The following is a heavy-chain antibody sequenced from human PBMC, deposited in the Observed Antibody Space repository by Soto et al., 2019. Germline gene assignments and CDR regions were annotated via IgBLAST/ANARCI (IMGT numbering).Heavy chain of an antibody. Sequence: EVQLVESGGGLVQPGGYLRLSCVVSGFTFSSSWMHWVRQGPGKGLVWVSRMNPDGSAINYADSVQGRFTTSRDNAKNLLDLQMHSRRSEDTALYYCLTGWSEYWGQGTLVTVSS. CDR3: LTGWSEY. CDR1: GFTFSSSW. CDR2: MNPDGSAI. V-gene: IGHV3-74*01. J-gene: IGHJ4*02.